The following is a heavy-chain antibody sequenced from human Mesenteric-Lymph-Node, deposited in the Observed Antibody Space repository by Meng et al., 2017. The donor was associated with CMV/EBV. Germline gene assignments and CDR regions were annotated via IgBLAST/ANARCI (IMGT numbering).Heavy chain of an antibody. Sequence: SLKISCAASGFTFDDYAMHWVRQAPGKGLEWVSGISWNSGSIGYADSVKGRFTISRDNAKNSLYLQMNSLRVEDTALYYCTRDRYYDTYYYFDYWGQGTLVTVSS. CDR1: GFTFDDYA. CDR2: ISWNSGSI. D-gene: IGHD3-22*01. CDR3: TRDRYYDTYYYFDY. V-gene: IGHV3-9*01. J-gene: IGHJ4*02.